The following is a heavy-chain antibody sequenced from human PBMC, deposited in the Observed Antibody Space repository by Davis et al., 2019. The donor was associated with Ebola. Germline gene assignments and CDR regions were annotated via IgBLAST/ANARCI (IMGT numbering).Heavy chain of an antibody. CDR1: GFTFSSYA. V-gene: IGHV3-30*04. CDR3: AKDSLRRSIAPEPY. Sequence: PGGSLRLSCAASGFTFSSYAMHWVRQAPGKGLEWVAVVSYDGSIKYYADSVKGRFTISRDNSHKTLYLQMNSLRAEDTAVYYCAKDSLRRSIAPEPYWGQGTLVTVSS. CDR2: VSYDGSIK. D-gene: IGHD6-13*01. J-gene: IGHJ4*02.